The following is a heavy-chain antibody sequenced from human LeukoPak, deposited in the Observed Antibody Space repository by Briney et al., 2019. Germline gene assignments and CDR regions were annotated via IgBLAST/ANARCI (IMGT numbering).Heavy chain of an antibody. D-gene: IGHD3-10*01. CDR1: GFTFSSYA. V-gene: IGHV3-30*04. CDR2: ISYDGSNK. J-gene: IGHJ4*02. CDR3: ASPYYYGSGSLDY. Sequence: GRSLRLSCAASGFTFSSYAMHWVRQAPGKGLEWVAVISYDGSNKYYADSVKGRFTISRDNPKNTLYLQMNSLRAEDTAVYYCASPYYYGSGSLDYWGQGTLVTVSS.